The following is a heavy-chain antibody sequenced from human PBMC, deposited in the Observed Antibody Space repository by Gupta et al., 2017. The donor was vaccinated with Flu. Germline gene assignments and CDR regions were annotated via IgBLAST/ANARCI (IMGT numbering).Heavy chain of an antibody. D-gene: IGHD3-9*01. CDR1: GFSLSASAVG. CDR2: VYWDDNK. J-gene: IGHJ4*02. CDR3: AHGAGWLSDY. Sequence: QITLKESGPTLVKPTQTLTLTCTFSGFSLSASAVGVGWIRQPPGKAPEWLALVYWDDNKQYSPSLKSRLTVTKDTSKNQVVLTMTNMDPVDTATYYCAHGAGWLSDYWGQGILVIVSS. V-gene: IGHV2-5*02.